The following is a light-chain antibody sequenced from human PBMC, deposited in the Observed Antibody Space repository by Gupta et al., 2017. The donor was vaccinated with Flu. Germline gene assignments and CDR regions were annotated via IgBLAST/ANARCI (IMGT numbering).Light chain of an antibody. CDR3: CSDAGSNTLV. J-gene: IGLJ2*01. CDR2: EIS. CDR1: SSDVGGYKY. Sequence: SALPQPPSAAGSPCPSVTISCTGTSSDVGGYKYVSWYQQHPGKAHKLMVYEISRRPSVVPGRFSGSKSGNTASLTISVLEEEEEADYYCCSDAGSNTLVFGGGTKLTVL. V-gene: IGLV2-8*01.